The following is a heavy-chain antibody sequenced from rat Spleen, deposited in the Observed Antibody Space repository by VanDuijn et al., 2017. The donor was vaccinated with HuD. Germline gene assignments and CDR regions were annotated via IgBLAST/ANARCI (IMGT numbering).Heavy chain of an antibody. CDR2: MWSYGSI. Sequence: EVQLKESGPGLVQPSQTLSLTCTVSGFSLTVYSVHWVRQPPGKNLEWMGVMWSYGSIAYNSALKSRLNISRDTSKNQVFLKRNSRQTDDTGTYYCTRGGITPFDYWGQGVMVTVSS. D-gene: IGHD1-4*01. V-gene: IGHV2S63*01. CDR1: GFSLTVYS. J-gene: IGHJ2*01. CDR3: TRGGITPFDY.